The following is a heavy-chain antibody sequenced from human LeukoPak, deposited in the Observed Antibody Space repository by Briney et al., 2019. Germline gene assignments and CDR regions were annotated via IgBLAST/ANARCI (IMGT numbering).Heavy chain of an antibody. Sequence: SETLSLTRTVSGASVSSRSYYWSWIRQPPGTGLQWIGYSYYSGSTNYDPSLKSRVTISRDTSKNQFSLNLSSVTAADMAVYYCATVLHDAFHFWGQGTMVTVSS. J-gene: IGHJ3*01. D-gene: IGHD2-15*01. CDR2: SYYSGST. V-gene: IGHV4-61*01. CDR3: ATVLHDAFHF. CDR1: GASVSSRSYY.